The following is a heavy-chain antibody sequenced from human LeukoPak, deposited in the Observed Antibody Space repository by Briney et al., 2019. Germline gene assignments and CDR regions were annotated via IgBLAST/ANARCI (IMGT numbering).Heavy chain of an antibody. V-gene: IGHV3-7*03. J-gene: IGHJ4*02. D-gene: IGHD3-10*01. CDR3: ARGTYFYASGSPETGY. Sequence: PGGSLRLSCGASGFTFSGYWMSWVRQAPGKGLEWVANINQDGSDKYYVDSVKGRFTISRDNAKNSVYLQMNSLRAEDTALYYCARGTYFYASGSPETGYWSQGTLVTVSS. CDR2: INQDGSDK. CDR1: GFTFSGYW.